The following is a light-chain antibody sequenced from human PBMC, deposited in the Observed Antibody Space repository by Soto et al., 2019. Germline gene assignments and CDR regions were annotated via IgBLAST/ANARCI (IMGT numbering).Light chain of an antibody. CDR2: DAS. CDR3: QQYATSPIT. Sequence: EIVSTQSPGTLSLSPGERATLSCRASQSVGSNYLAWYQQKPGQAPRLLIYDASSRATGIADRFSGSGSGTDFTLTISRLEPEDFAVYYCQQYATSPITFGQGTRLEIK. CDR1: QSVGSNY. J-gene: IGKJ5*01. V-gene: IGKV3-20*01.